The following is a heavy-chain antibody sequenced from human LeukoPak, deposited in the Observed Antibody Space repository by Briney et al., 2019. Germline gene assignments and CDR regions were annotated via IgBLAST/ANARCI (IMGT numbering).Heavy chain of an antibody. CDR3: ARVGYYDSSGYSIY. D-gene: IGHD3-22*01. CDR2: ISAYNGNT. J-gene: IGHJ4*02. Sequence: GASVKVSCKASGYTFTSYGISWVRQAPGQGLEWMGWISAYNGNTNYAQKLQGRVTMTTDTSTSTAYMELRSLRSDDTAVCYCARVGYYDSSGYSIYWGQGTLVTVSS. CDR1: GYTFTSYG. V-gene: IGHV1-18*01.